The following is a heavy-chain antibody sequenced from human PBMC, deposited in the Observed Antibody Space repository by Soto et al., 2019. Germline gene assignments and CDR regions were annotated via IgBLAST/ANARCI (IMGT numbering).Heavy chain of an antibody. CDR1: GGSISSYY. V-gene: IGHV4-59*01. Sequence: SETLSLTCTVSGGSISSYYWNWIRQPPGKGLEWIGCIFYSGSTNYNPSLKSRVTISVDTSKNQFSLKLGSVTAADTAVYYCARADYHILNAYYKKQRYFDYWGQGTLVTVSS. CDR3: ARADYHILNAYYKKQRYFDY. J-gene: IGHJ4*02. CDR2: IFYSGST. D-gene: IGHD3-9*01.